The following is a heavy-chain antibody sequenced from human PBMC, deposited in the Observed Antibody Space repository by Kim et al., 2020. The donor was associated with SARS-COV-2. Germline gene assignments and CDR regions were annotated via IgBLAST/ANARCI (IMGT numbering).Heavy chain of an antibody. V-gene: IGHV1-69*13. D-gene: IGHD6-19*01. J-gene: IGHJ6*02. CDR2: IIPIFGTA. Sequence: SVKVSCKASGGTFSSYAISWVRQAPGQGLEWMGGIIPIFGTANYAQKFQGRVTITADESTSTAYMELSSLRSEDTAVYYCARDHVGSGWYRDKYYYYYGMDVWGQGTTVTVSS. CDR1: GGTFSSYA. CDR3: ARDHVGSGWYRDKYYYYYGMDV.